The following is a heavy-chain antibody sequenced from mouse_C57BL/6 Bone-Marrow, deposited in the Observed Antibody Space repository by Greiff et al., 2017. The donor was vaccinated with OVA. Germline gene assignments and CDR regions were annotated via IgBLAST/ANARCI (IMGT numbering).Heavy chain of an antibody. CDR1: GFTFSSYG. CDR3: ARHELRNWFAY. CDR2: ISSGGSYT. J-gene: IGHJ3*01. D-gene: IGHD1-1*01. V-gene: IGHV5-6*01. Sequence: EVMLVESGGDLVKPGGSLKLSCAASGFTFSSYGMSWVRQTPDKRLEWVATISSGGSYTYYPDSVKGRFTISRDNAKNTLYLQMSSLKSEDTAMYYCARHELRNWFAYWGQGTLVTVSA.